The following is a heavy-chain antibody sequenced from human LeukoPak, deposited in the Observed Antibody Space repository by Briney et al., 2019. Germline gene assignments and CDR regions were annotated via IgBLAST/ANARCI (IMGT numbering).Heavy chain of an antibody. CDR1: GDTFSNSA. V-gene: IGHV1-69*06. CDR3: ARDGAFVYHYKGGRDL. CDR2: IIPLFGTT. D-gene: IGHD5/OR15-5a*01. Sequence: SVKVSCKASGDTFSNSAINWVRQAPGQGLEWMGRIIPLFGTTNYAPTFQGRVTITADTTTSTAYLDLNSLTSGDTATYYCARDGAFVYHYKGGRDLWGQGTLVTVSS. J-gene: IGHJ5*02.